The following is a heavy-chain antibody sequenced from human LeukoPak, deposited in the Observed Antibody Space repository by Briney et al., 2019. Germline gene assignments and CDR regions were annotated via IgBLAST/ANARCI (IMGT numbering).Heavy chain of an antibody. CDR1: GFTFRNYG. CDR3: ARDDAGVSQAFDV. Sequence: GRSLRLSCAASGFTFRNYGMHWVRQAPGQGLEWVAVIWYDGSNQYYADSVKGRFTVSRDNSKNTLYLQMNSLRAEDTAVYYCARDDAGVSQAFDVWGQGTMVTVSS. V-gene: IGHV3-33*01. J-gene: IGHJ3*01. CDR2: IWYDGSNQ. D-gene: IGHD5/OR15-5a*01.